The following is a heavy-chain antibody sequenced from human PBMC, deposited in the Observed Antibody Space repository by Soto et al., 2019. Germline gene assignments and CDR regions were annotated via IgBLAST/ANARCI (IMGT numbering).Heavy chain of an antibody. D-gene: IGHD5-12*01. CDR3: AGEGRDGYRMSAFDI. V-gene: IGHV1-18*04. J-gene: IGHJ3*02. CDR1: GYTFTSYG. CDR2: ISAYNGNT. Sequence: ASVKVSCKASGYTFTSYGISWVRQAPGQGLEWMGWISAYNGNTNNAQKLQGRVTMTTDTSTSTAYMELRSLRSDDTAVYYCAGEGRDGYRMSAFDIWGQGTMVTVSS.